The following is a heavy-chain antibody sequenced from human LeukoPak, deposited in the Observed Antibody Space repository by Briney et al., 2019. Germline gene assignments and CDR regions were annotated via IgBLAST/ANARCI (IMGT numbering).Heavy chain of an antibody. V-gene: IGHV3-15*01. J-gene: IGHJ4*02. Sequence: GGSLRLSCAASGFTFSSYAMSWVRQAPGKGLEWVGRIKSKTDGGTIEYAAPVKGRFTISRDDSRNTLSLQMNSLKTEDTAVYYCATNSGYAFESWGQGILVTVSS. CDR2: IKSKTDGGTI. CDR3: ATNSGYAFES. D-gene: IGHD5-12*01. CDR1: GFTFSSYA.